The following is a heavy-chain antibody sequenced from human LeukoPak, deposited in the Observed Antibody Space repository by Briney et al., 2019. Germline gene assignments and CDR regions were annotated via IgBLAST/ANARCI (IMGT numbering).Heavy chain of an antibody. J-gene: IGHJ3*02. CDR2: ISNDDSDI. D-gene: IGHD3-16*01. Sequence: AGGSLRLSCTASGFTFNIYTMTWVRQAPGKGLEWVSHISNDDSDIYYADSVKGRFTISRDNAKNSLYLQMNSLRDEDTAVYFCARDHNWGFDIWGQGTMVTVSS. CDR1: GFTFNIYT. V-gene: IGHV3-48*02. CDR3: ARDHNWGFDI.